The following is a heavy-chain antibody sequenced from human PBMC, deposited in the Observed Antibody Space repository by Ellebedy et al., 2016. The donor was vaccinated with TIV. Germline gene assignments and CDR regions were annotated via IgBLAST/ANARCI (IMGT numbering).Heavy chain of an antibody. D-gene: IGHD1-1*01. CDR2: IYWNDDK. CDR3: AHIPPQRNGIGFDY. CDR1: GFSLSTSGVG. Sequence: SGPTLVKPTQTLTLTCTFSGFSLSTSGVGVGWIRQPPGKALEWLALIYWNDDKRYSPSLKSRLTITKDTSKNQVVLTMTNMDPVDTATYYCAHIPPQRNGIGFDYWGQGTLVTVSS. J-gene: IGHJ4*02. V-gene: IGHV2-5*01.